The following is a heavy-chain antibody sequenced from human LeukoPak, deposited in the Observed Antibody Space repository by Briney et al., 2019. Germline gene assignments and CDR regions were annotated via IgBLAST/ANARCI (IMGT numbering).Heavy chain of an antibody. CDR3: AREGISRKMDFDY. CDR1: GFTFSSHA. V-gene: IGHV3-23*01. J-gene: IGHJ4*02. D-gene: IGHD2/OR15-2a*01. CDR2: ITNDNYDT. Sequence: GGSLRLSCAASGFTFSSHAMSWVRQAPEKGLEWVSSITNDNYDTFYADSVRGRFTISRDESKNTLYLQMKSLRAEDTAVYYCAREGISRKMDFDYWGQGTLVTVSS.